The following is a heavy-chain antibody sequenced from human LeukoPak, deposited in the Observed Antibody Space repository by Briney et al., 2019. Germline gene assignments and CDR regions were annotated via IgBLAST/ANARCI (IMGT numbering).Heavy chain of an antibody. CDR3: ARSPGSTTILNFDY. CDR1: GFTFSSYS. Sequence: PGGSLRLSCAASGFTFSSYSMNWVRQAPGKGLEWVSYISSSSSTIYYADSVKGRFTISRDNAKNSLYLQMNSLRAEDTAVYYCARSPGSTTILNFDYWGQGTLVTVSS. V-gene: IGHV3-48*01. CDR2: ISSSSSTI. J-gene: IGHJ4*02. D-gene: IGHD5/OR15-5a*01.